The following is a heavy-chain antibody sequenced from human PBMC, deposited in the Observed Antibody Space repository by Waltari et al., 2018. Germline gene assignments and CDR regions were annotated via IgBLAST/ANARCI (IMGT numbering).Heavy chain of an antibody. CDR1: GYTFTGYY. Sequence: QVQLVQSGAEVKKPGASVKVSCKASGYTFTGYYMHWVRQAPGQGLEWMGWINPTSGGTNYAQKFQGRVTMTRDTSISTAYMELSRLRSDDTAVYYCARADYDFWSGYYTKFDYWGQGTLVTVSS. CDR2: INPTSGGT. V-gene: IGHV1-2*02. J-gene: IGHJ4*02. CDR3: ARADYDFWSGYYTKFDY. D-gene: IGHD3-3*01.